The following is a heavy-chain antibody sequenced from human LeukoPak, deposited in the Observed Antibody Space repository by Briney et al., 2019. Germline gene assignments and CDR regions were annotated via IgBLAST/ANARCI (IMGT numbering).Heavy chain of an antibody. D-gene: IGHD3-10*01. CDR1: GGTFSSYA. J-gene: IGHJ4*02. CDR2: VIPIFGTA. V-gene: IGHV1-69*13. Sequence: SVKVSCKASGGTFSSYAISWVRQAPGQGLEWMGGVIPIFGTANYAQKFQGRVTITADESTSTAYMELSSLRSEDTAVYYCAREGMVRGVILDYWGQGTLVTVSS. CDR3: AREGMVRGVILDY.